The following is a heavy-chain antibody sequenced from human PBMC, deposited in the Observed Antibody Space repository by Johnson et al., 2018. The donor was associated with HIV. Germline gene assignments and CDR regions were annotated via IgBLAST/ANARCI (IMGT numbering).Heavy chain of an antibody. CDR1: GFTFSSYA. J-gene: IGHJ3*02. D-gene: IGHD3-16*02. CDR3: ARGGLGYQNSHCPFDS. V-gene: IGHV3-7*03. Sequence: VQLVESGGGVVQPGRSLRLSCAASGFTFSSYAMHWVRQAPGKGLEWVANIKQDGTEKFYADSMKGRFTISRDNAKNSLYLQMNSLRAEDTALDYCARGGLGYQNSHCPFDSWGQGTMVTVSS. CDR2: IKQDGTEK.